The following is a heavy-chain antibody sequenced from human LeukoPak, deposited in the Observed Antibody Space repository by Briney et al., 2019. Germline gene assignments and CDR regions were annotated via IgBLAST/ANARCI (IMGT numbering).Heavy chain of an antibody. Sequence: PSETLSLTCAVYGGSFSGYYWSWIRQPPGKGLEWIGEINHSGSTNYNPSLKSRVTISVDTSKNQFSLKLSSVTAAVTAVYYCARGPGPWEYSYGTYDYWGQGTLVTVSS. J-gene: IGHJ4*02. D-gene: IGHD5-18*01. CDR3: ARGPGPWEYSYGTYDY. CDR1: GGSFSGYY. V-gene: IGHV4-34*01. CDR2: INHSGST.